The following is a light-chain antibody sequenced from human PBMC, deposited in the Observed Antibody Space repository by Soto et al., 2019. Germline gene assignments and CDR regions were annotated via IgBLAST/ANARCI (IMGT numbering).Light chain of an antibody. CDR2: DSN. CDR3: ATWDSSLTGEV. Sequence: QSVLTQPPSVSAAPGQKVTISCSGSSSNIGNNYVSWYQQLPGTAPKLLIYDSNKRPSGIPDRFSGSKSGTSATLDITGLQTGDEAEYYCATWDSSLTGEVFGGGTKVTVL. V-gene: IGLV1-51*01. CDR1: SSNIGNNY. J-gene: IGLJ2*01.